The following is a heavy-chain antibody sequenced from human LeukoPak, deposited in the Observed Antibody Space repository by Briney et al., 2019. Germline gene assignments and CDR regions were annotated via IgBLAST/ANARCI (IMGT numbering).Heavy chain of an antibody. D-gene: IGHD3-22*01. V-gene: IGHV1-69*04. CDR1: GGTLSSYA. J-gene: IGHJ5*02. Sequence: ASVKVSCKASGGTLSSYAISWVRQAPGQGLEWMGRIIPILGIANYAQKFQGRVTITADKSTSTAYMELSSLRSEDTAVYYCARAAPDSSGPWGQGTLVTVSS. CDR3: ARAAPDSSGP. CDR2: IIPILGIA.